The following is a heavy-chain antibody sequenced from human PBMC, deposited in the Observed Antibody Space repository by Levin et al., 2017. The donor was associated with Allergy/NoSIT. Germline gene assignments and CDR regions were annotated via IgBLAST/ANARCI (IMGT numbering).Heavy chain of an antibody. J-gene: IGHJ3*02. Sequence: SETLSLTCTVSGGSISSGDYFWSWIRQPPGKGLEWIGYIYYSGSTYYNPSLKSRVTISVDTSKNQFSLKLSSVTAADTAVYYCARDWDSGSGYSRDAFDIWGQGTMVTVSS. V-gene: IGHV4-30-4*01. CDR2: IYYSGST. CDR1: GGSISSGDYF. D-gene: IGHD3-22*01. CDR3: ARDWDSGSGYSRDAFDI.